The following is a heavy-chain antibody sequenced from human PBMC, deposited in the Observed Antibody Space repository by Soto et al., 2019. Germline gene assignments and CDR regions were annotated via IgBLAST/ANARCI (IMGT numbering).Heavy chain of an antibody. CDR2: ISAYNGNT. Sequence: QVQLVQSGAEVKKPGASVKVSCKASGYTFTSYGISWVRQAPGQGLERMGWISAYNGNTNYAQKLQGRVTMTTDTSTSTAYMELRSLRSDDTAVYYCARGEIVVVPAAMFFDYYGMDVWGQGTTVSVSS. V-gene: IGHV1-18*01. J-gene: IGHJ6*02. D-gene: IGHD2-2*01. CDR3: ARGEIVVVPAAMFFDYYGMDV. CDR1: GYTFTSYG.